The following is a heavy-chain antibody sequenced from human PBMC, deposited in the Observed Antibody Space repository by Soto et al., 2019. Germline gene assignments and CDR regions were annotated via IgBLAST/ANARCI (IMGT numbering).Heavy chain of an antibody. D-gene: IGHD6-13*01. Sequence: PGGSLRLSCAASGFTFSSYSMNWVRQAPGKGLEWVSSISSSSSYIYYADSVKGRFTISRDNAKNSLYLQMNSLRAEDTAVYYCARPNTRYIAAFDYWGQGTLVTVSS. V-gene: IGHV3-21*01. CDR1: GFTFSSYS. CDR3: ARPNTRYIAAFDY. J-gene: IGHJ4*02. CDR2: ISSSSSYI.